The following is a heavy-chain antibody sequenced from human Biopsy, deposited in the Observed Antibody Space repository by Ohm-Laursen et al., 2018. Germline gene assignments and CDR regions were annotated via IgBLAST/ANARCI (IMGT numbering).Heavy chain of an antibody. CDR1: GDSIGTYY. CDR3: ARVRGGFLEWFDY. V-gene: IGHV4-59*01. D-gene: IGHD3-3*01. Sequence: TLSLTCTVSGDSIGTYYWSWIRQPPGQVMEWIASIYYSGTTHKNPSLKSRVTISVDTSQGLLSLDLSSVTAADTAVYYCARVRGGFLEWFDYWGQGTLVTVSS. CDR2: IYYSGTT. J-gene: IGHJ4*02.